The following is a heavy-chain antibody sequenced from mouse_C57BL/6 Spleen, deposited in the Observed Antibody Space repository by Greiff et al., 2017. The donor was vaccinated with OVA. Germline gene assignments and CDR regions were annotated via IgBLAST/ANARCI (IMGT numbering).Heavy chain of an antibody. CDR2: ISSGGSYT. CDR3: ARIDYGSRDYAMDY. D-gene: IGHD1-1*01. V-gene: IGHV5-6*01. J-gene: IGHJ4*01. CDR1: GFTFSSYG. Sequence: EVQRVESGGDLVKPGASLKLSCAASGFTFSSYGMSWVRQTPDQRLEWVATISSGGSYTYYPDSVKGRFTISRDNAKNTMYLQMSSLKSEDTAMYYCARIDYGSRDYAMDYWGQGTSVTVSS.